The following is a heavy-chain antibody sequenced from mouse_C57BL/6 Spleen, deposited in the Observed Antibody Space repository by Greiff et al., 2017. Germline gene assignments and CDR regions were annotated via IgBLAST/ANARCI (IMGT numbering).Heavy chain of an antibody. CDR1: GYTFTSYW. Sequence: QVQLQQPGAELVRPGTSVKLSCKASGYTFTSYWMHWVKQRPGQGLEWIGVIDPSDSYTNYNQKFKGKATLTVDTSSSTAYMQLSSLTSEDSAVYYCARSSYEYDEESYYYAMDYWGQGTSVTVSS. CDR3: ARSSYEYDEESYYYAMDY. V-gene: IGHV1-59*01. D-gene: IGHD2-4*01. CDR2: IDPSDSYT. J-gene: IGHJ4*01.